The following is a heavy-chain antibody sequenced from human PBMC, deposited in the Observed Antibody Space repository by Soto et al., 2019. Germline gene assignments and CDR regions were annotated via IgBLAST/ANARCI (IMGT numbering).Heavy chain of an antibody. CDR1: GFTLSDSA. CDR2: ISGSGDST. Sequence: HPGGSLRLSCAASGFTLSDSAMTWVRQDPGKGLEWVSAISGSGDSTYYTDSVKGRFTISRDNSKNTLYLEMNGLRAEDTAVYYCARPHRITMIVVGADYYGMEVWGQGTLVTVSS. CDR3: ARPHRITMIVVGADYYGMEV. V-gene: IGHV3-23*01. D-gene: IGHD3-22*01. J-gene: IGHJ6*02.